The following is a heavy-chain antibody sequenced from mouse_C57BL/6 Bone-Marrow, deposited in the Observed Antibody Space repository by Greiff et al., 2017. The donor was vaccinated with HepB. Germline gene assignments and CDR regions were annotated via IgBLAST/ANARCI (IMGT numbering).Heavy chain of an antibody. CDR1: GFTFSSYA. CDR3: TRYALLRRPYCVY. Sequence: EVKLVESGEGLVKPGGSLKLSCAASGFTFSSYAMSWVRQTPEKRLEWVAYISSGGDYIYYADTVKGRFTISRDNARNTLYLQMSCLESEDTAMYYCTRYALLRRPYCVYWGQGTTLRVFS. D-gene: IGHD6-5*01. V-gene: IGHV5-9-1*02. CDR2: ISSGGDYI. J-gene: IGHJ2*01.